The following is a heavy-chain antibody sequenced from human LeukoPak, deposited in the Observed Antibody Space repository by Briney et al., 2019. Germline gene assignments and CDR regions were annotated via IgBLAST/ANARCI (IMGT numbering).Heavy chain of an antibody. D-gene: IGHD1-26*01. Sequence: GGSLRLSCAASGFTVSSNYMSWVRQAPGKGLEWVSIIYSGGSTFYADSVKGRFTISRDNSKNTLYLQMNSLRAEDPAVYYCARGGSYLSAFDIWGQGTMVTVSS. J-gene: IGHJ3*02. CDR1: GFTVSSNY. CDR2: IYSGGST. CDR3: ARGGSYLSAFDI. V-gene: IGHV3-53*01.